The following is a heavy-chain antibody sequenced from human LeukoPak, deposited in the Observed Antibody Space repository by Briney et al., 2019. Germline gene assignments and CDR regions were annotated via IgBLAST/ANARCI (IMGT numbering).Heavy chain of an antibody. D-gene: IGHD6-13*01. CDR1: GDSISSGNYY. CDR2: IYSTGST. CDR3: ARDMGLIYSSRGAFDI. J-gene: IGHJ3*02. V-gene: IGHV4-61*02. Sequence: SETLSLTCSVSGDSISSGNYYWTWIRQPAGKGLEWIGRIYSTGSTNYNPSLKSRVTISVDTSKNQFSLKLSSVTAADTAVYYCARDMGLIYSSRGAFDIWGQGTMVTVSS.